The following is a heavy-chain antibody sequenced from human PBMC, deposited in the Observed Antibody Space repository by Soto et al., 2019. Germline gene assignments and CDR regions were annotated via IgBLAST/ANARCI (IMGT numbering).Heavy chain of an antibody. D-gene: IGHD1-7*01. V-gene: IGHV4-39*01. Sequence: SETLSLTCTVSGGSISSSSYYWGWIRQPPGKGLEWIGSIYYSGSTYYNPSLKSRVTISVDTSKNQFSLKLSSVTAADTAVYYCARHADNWNFRDGTEIDYWGQGTLVTVSS. CDR2: IYYSGST. CDR3: ARHADNWNFRDGTEIDY. CDR1: GGSISSSSYY. J-gene: IGHJ4*02.